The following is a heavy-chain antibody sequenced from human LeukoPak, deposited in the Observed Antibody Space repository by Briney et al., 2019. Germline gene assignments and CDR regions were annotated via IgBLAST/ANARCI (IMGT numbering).Heavy chain of an antibody. J-gene: IGHJ6*02. CDR3: AEDSDGMDV. Sequence: PGGSLRLSCAASGFTFSSYAMNWVRQVPGKGLEWASTISGSGGSTYYADSVKGRFTISRDNSKNTLYLQMNSLRAEDTAVYYCAEDSDGMDVWGQGTTVTVSS. CDR1: GFTFSSYA. V-gene: IGHV3-23*01. CDR2: ISGSGGST.